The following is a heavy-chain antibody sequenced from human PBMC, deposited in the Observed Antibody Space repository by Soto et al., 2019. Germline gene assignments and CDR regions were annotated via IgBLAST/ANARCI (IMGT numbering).Heavy chain of an antibody. CDR3: TRGYDSSGYMDV. D-gene: IGHD3-22*01. V-gene: IGHV3-49*04. Sequence: PGWSLRLSCTYSRFTFVDYALSWVRQAPGKGLEWVGFIRSKAYGGTTEYAASVKGRFSISRDDSKSIAYLQMDSLMTEDTAVYYCTRGYDSSGYMDVWGQGTTVTVSS. CDR2: IRSKAYGGTT. J-gene: IGHJ6*02. CDR1: RFTFVDYA.